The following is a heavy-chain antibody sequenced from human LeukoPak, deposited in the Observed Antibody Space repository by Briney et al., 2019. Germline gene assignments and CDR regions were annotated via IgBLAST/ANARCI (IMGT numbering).Heavy chain of an antibody. Sequence: SETLSLTCTVSGGSISSYYWSWIRQPPGKGLEWIGYIYYSGSTNYNPSLKSRVTISVDSSKNQFFLQLSSVTAADTAVYYCARCLWFGAEAYYMDVWGKGATVTISS. CDR3: ARCLWFGAEAYYMDV. V-gene: IGHV4-59*01. CDR2: IYYSGST. CDR1: GGSISSYY. J-gene: IGHJ6*03. D-gene: IGHD3-10*01.